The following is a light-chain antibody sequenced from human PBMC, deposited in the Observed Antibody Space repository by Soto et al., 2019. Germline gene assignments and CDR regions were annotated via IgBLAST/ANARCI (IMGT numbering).Light chain of an antibody. CDR1: SSDVGAYNY. V-gene: IGLV2-8*01. Sequence: QSALTQPPSASGSPGQSVTISCTGTSSDVGAYNYVSWYQQHAGKAPKLVIYEVTKRPSGVPDRFSGSKSANTASLTVSGLQAEDEADYYCSSSASSNTWVFGGGTKLTVL. J-gene: IGLJ3*02. CDR3: SSSASSNTWV. CDR2: EVT.